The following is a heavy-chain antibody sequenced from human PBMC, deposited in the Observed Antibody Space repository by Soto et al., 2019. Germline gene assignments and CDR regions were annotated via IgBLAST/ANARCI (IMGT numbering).Heavy chain of an antibody. D-gene: IGHD5-12*01. CDR2: LSRGGGST. J-gene: IGHJ3*02. CDR3: AREGQYRADGFDI. V-gene: IGHV3-23*01. Sequence: EAQLLESGGELIQPGGSLRLSCAASGFTYSSHGMSWVRQAPGKGLEWIAGLSRGGGSTYYADSVKGRFTMSRDTSKNTLDLIMNSLRVEDTALYYCAREGQYRADGFDIWGEGTMVTVSS. CDR1: GFTYSSHG.